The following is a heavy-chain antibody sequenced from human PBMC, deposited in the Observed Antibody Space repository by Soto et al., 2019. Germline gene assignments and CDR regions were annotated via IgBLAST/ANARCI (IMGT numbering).Heavy chain of an antibody. D-gene: IGHD5-12*01. V-gene: IGHV4-59*08. CDR2: IYYSGST. J-gene: IGHJ4*02. CDR3: ARRSYYSGYETYDY. Sequence: SPTCTVSGGSISSFYWSWIRQPPGKGLEWIGYIYYSGSTNYNPSLKSRVTISVDTSKNQFSLKLSSVTAADTAVYYCARRSYYSGYETYDYWGQGTLVTVSS. CDR1: GGSISSFY.